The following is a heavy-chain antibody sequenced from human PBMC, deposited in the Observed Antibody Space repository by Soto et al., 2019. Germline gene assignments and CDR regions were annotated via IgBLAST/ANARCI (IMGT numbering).Heavy chain of an antibody. V-gene: IGHV3-23*01. J-gene: IGHJ3*02. CDR1: GFTFSSYA. D-gene: IGHD6-13*01. Sequence: GGSLRLSCAASGFTFSSYAMSWVRQAPGKGLEWVSAISGSGGSTYYADSVKGRFTISRNNSKNTLYLQRNSLTAEDTDVYYCAKDKREGSSSWYDAFDIWGQGTMVTVSS. CDR2: ISGSGGST. CDR3: AKDKREGSSSWYDAFDI.